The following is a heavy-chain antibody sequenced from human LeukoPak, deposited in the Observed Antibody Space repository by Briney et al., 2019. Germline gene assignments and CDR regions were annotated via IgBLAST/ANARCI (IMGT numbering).Heavy chain of an antibody. Sequence: SETLSLTCAVYGGPLSGYYWSWIRQPPGKGLEWIGEINHSGSTNYNPSLKSRVTMSVDTSKNQFSLKLSSVTAADTAVYYCARGGLGATGEFDYWGQGTLVTVSS. CDR1: GGPLSGYY. J-gene: IGHJ4*02. D-gene: IGHD3-16*01. V-gene: IGHV4-34*01. CDR3: ARGGLGATGEFDY. CDR2: INHSGST.